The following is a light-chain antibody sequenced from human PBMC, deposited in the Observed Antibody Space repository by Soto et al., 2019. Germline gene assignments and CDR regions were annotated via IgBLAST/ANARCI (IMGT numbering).Light chain of an antibody. CDR2: EVS. Sequence: QSALTQPASVSGSPGQSITISCTGTSRDVGGYNYVSWYQHHPGKAPKLMIYEVSNRPSGVSNRFSGSKSGNTASLPISGLQAEDEAYYYCRSYTSSSTYVFGPGTKLTVL. CDR1: SRDVGGYNY. V-gene: IGLV2-14*01. J-gene: IGLJ1*01. CDR3: RSYTSSSTYV.